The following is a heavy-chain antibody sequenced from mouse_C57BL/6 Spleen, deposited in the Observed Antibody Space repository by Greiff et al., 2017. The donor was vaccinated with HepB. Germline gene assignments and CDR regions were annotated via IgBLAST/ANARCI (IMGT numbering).Heavy chain of an antibody. CDR2: ISYDGSN. Sequence: DVKLQESGPGLVKPSQSLSLTCSVTGYSITSGYYWNWIRQFPGNKLEWMGYISYDGSNNYNPSLKNRISITRDTSKNQFFLKLNSVTTEDTAAYYCARYGNYWYFDVWGTGTTVTVSS. J-gene: IGHJ1*03. V-gene: IGHV3-6*01. D-gene: IGHD2-10*02. CDR3: ARYGNYWYFDV. CDR1: GYSITSGYY.